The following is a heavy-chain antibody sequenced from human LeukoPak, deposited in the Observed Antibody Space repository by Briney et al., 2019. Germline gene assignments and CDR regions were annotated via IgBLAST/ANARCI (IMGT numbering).Heavy chain of an antibody. D-gene: IGHD3-10*01. Sequence: SGMSLRLSCVASGFTFSSYGIHWVRQAPGKGLEGVAVIWHDGTNKDYADVVKGRFTISRDNCKDTVYLQMNSLRAADTAVYYCARGSGSYFNVVDPWGQGTLVTVSS. CDR1: GFTFSSYG. V-gene: IGHV3-33*03. J-gene: IGHJ5*02. CDR3: ARGSGSYFNVVDP. CDR2: IWHDGTNK.